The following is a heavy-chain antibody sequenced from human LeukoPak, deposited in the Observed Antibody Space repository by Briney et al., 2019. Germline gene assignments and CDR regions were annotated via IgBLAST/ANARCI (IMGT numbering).Heavy chain of an antibody. CDR2: ISSNGGST. CDR1: GFTFSSYA. CDR3: AKDPDYGDYYFDY. J-gene: IGHJ4*02. D-gene: IGHD4-17*01. V-gene: IGHV3-64*01. Sequence: GGSLRLSCAASGFTFSSYAMHWVRQAPGKGPEYVSAISSNGGSTYYANSVKGRFTISRDNSKNTLYLQMNSLRAEDTAVYYCAKDPDYGDYYFDYWGQGTLVTVSS.